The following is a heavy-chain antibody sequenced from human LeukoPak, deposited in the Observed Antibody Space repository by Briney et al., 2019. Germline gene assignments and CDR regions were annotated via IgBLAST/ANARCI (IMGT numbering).Heavy chain of an antibody. D-gene: IGHD3-10*01. V-gene: IGHV3-48*03. J-gene: IGHJ4*02. CDR2: ISSSGSTI. CDR3: AKDLWFGELLVDY. Sequence: PGGSLRLSCAASGFTFSSYEMNWVRQAPGKGLEWVSYISSSGSTIYYADSVKGRFTISRDNSKNTLYLQMNSLRAEDTAVYYCAKDLWFGELLVDYWGQGTPVTVSS. CDR1: GFTFSSYE.